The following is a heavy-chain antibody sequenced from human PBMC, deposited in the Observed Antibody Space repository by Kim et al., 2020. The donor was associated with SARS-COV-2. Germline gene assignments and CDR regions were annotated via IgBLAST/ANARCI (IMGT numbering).Heavy chain of an antibody. J-gene: IGHJ3*01. Sequence: GTSSYHPSLTSPVTISVDTSKSEFSLKLRSVTAADTAVYYCARLPRGAFDVWGQGTLVTVSS. D-gene: IGHD5-12*01. CDR3: ARLPRGAFDV. CDR2: GTS. V-gene: IGHV4-39*01.